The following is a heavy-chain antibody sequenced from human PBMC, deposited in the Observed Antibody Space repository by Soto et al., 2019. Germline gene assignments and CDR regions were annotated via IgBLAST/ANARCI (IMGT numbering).Heavy chain of an antibody. CDR2: TYYRSKWYN. CDR3: ARDLNMITFGGVIVGFRGVDAFDI. Sequence: QVQLQQSGPGLVKPSQTLSLTCAISGDSVSSNSAAWNWIRQSPSRGLEWLGRTYYRSKWYNDYAVSVKSRITINPDTSKNQFSLQLNSVTPEDTAVYYCARDLNMITFGGVIVGFRGVDAFDIWGQGTMVTVSS. CDR1: GDSVSSNSAA. D-gene: IGHD3-16*02. J-gene: IGHJ3*02. V-gene: IGHV6-1*01.